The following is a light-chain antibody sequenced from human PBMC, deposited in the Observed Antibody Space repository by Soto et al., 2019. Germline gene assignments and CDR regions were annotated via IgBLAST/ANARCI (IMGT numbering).Light chain of an antibody. CDR2: GAS. CDR1: HRGRNNN. V-gene: IGKV3-20*01. Sequence: EVVLTQSPGTLSLSPGESATLSCRASHRGRNNNLNWYQQKAGQPPRLLIYGASIRATGIPDRFSGSGSGTDFTLTISRLEPEDFALYFCQQYGSSAPITFGQGTRLEIK. CDR3: QQYGSSAPIT. J-gene: IGKJ5*01.